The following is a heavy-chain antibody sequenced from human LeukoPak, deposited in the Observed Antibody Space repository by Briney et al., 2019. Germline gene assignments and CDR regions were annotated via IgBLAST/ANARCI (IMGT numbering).Heavy chain of an antibody. D-gene: IGHD1-1*01. CDR2: ISSTGSYI. J-gene: IGHJ5*02. Sequence: GGSLRLSCAASGFTLNSYMLNWVRQAPGKGLEWVSSISSTGSYIYYADSVKGRFTISRDNPGNVVYLQMDSLRAEDTAVYYCTRVAQSGPTGWFDPWGQEPWSPSPQ. CDR1: GFTLNSYM. V-gene: IGHV3-21*01. CDR3: TRVAQSGPTGWFDP.